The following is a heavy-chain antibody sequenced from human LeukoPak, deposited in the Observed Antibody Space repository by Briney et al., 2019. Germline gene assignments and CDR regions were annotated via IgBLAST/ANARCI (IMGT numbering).Heavy chain of an antibody. V-gene: IGHV3-48*03. CDR1: GFTFSSYE. CDR2: ISSSGSTI. CDR3: ATQVGDGGYFDY. D-gene: IGHD1-26*01. J-gene: IGHJ4*02. Sequence: GGSLRLSCEASGFTFSSYEMNWVRQAPGKGLEWVSYISSSGSTIYYADSVKGRFTISRDNAKNSLYLQMNSLRAEDTAVYYCATQVGDGGYFDYWGQGTLVTVSS.